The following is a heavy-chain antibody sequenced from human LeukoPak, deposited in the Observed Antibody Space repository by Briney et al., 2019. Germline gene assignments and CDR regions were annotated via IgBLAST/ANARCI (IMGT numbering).Heavy chain of an antibody. CDR1: GFTFSSYS. J-gene: IGHJ5*02. D-gene: IGHD3-22*01. Sequence: GGSLRLSCVASGFTFSSYSMNWVRQAPGKGLEWVSSISDSSRYIYYEDSVKGRFTISRDNAMNTVYLQMNSLRAEDTAVYYCARVLSGSWDWFDPWGQGTLVTVSS. CDR2: ISDSSRYI. V-gene: IGHV3-21*06. CDR3: ARVLSGSWDWFDP.